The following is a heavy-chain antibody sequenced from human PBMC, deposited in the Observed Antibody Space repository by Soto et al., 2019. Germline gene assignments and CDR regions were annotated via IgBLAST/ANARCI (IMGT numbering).Heavy chain of an antibody. CDR1: GFSFSNYA. D-gene: IGHD3-10*01. J-gene: IGHJ4*02. V-gene: IGHV3-23*01. CDR2: ISVRGGST. CDR3: AKESANHFTYYFDY. Sequence: EVQLLESGGGLVQPGGSLRLSCVASGFSFSNYAMNWVRQAPGKGLEWVSGISVRGGSTYYADSVTGRFTISRDNSNNTLYLQMHSLRAGDSAIYYCAKESANHFTYYFDYWGQGTLVTVSS.